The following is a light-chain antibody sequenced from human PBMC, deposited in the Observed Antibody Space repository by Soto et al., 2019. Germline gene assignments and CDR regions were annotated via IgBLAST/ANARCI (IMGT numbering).Light chain of an antibody. J-gene: IGKJ5*01. CDR3: MQTLQPPPIT. CDR2: AAS. V-gene: IGKV1-39*01. CDR1: QSISTY. Sequence: DIQLTQSPSPPSASVGDRVAITCLASQSISTYLNWYQQKTGKAPKVLIYAASNLQSGVPPRFSGSGSGTDFTLKISRVEAEDVGVYYCMQTLQPPPITFGQGTLLEIK.